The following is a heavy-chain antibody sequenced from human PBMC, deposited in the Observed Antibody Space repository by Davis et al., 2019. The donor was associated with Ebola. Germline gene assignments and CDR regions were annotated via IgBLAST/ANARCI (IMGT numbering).Heavy chain of an antibody. CDR1: GGSISSGGYY. Sequence: SETLSLTCTVSGGSISSGGYYWSWIRQHPGKGLEWIGYIYYSGSTYYNPSLKSRVTISVDTSKNQFSLKLHSVTATDTAVYYCAGLIVGTGGNYFDHWGQGSLVLVSS. CDR2: IYYSGST. D-gene: IGHD1-26*01. CDR3: AGLIVGTGGNYFDH. V-gene: IGHV4-31*03. J-gene: IGHJ4*02.